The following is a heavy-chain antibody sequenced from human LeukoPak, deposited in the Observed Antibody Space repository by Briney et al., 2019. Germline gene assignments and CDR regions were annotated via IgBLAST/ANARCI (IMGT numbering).Heavy chain of an antibody. CDR2: ISYDGSNK. D-gene: IGHD5-24*01. CDR1: GFTFSSYG. Sequence: GGSLRLSCAAPGFTFSSYGMHWVRQAPGKGLEWVAVISYDGSNKYYADSVKGRFTISRDNSKNTLYLQMNSLRAEDTAVYYCASLSGYRPWGQGTLVTVSS. J-gene: IGHJ4*02. CDR3: ASLSGYRP. V-gene: IGHV3-30*03.